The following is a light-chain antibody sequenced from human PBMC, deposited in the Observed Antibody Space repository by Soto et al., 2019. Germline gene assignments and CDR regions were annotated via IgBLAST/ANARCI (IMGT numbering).Light chain of an antibody. CDR2: EDT. Sequence: QSLLTQPASVSGSPGQSITISSTGTSSDVGGYKLVSWYQQYPGKAPKLIIYEDTKRPSGVSNRFSGSKSGNTASLTISGLQAEDEADYHCCSYADTFWVFGGGTKLTVL. CDR3: CSYADTFWV. V-gene: IGLV2-23*01. CDR1: SSDVGGYKL. J-gene: IGLJ3*02.